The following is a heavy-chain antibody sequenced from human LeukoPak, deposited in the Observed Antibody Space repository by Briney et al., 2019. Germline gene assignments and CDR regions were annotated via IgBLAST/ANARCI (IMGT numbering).Heavy chain of an antibody. CDR3: AREDITTVTTGD. CDR1: GFTFSSYA. Sequence: TGGSLRLSCAASGFTFSSYAVSWVRQAPGKGLAWVSAISDSGGSTKYSDSVKGRFTISRDNSKNTLYLQMNSLRAEDTAVYYCAREDITTVTTGDWGQGTLVTVSS. D-gene: IGHD4-17*01. J-gene: IGHJ4*02. CDR2: ISDSGGST. V-gene: IGHV3-23*01.